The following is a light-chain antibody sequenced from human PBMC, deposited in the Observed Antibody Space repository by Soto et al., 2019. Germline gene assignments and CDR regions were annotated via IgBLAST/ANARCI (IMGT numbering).Light chain of an antibody. CDR3: QVWDTSSDPSWV. V-gene: IGLV3-21*04. CDR2: YAS. CDR1: HIGSKS. Sequence: SYVLTQPPSVSVAPEKTARITCGGNHIGSKSVHWYQQRPGQAPVLVIYYASDRPSGIPERFSGSNSGNTATLTISRVEAGDEADYYCQVWDTSSDPSWVFGGGTKLTVL. J-gene: IGLJ3*02.